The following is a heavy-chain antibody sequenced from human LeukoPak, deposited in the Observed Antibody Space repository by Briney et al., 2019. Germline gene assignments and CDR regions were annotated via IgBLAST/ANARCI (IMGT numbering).Heavy chain of an antibody. CDR3: ARVHKTGYRSEKRPKSDNNYYYYYGMDV. Sequence: SETLSLTCTVSGGSISSYYWSWIRQPPGKGLEWIGYIYYSGSTNYNPSLKSRVTISVDTSKNQFSLKLSSVTAADTAVYYCARVHKTGYRSEKRPKSDNNYYYYYGMDVWGKGTTVTVSS. CDR1: GGSISSYY. CDR2: IYYSGST. D-gene: IGHD6-25*01. V-gene: IGHV4-59*01. J-gene: IGHJ6*04.